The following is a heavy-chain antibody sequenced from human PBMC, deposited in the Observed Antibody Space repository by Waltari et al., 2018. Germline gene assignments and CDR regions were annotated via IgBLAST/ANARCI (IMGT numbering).Heavy chain of an antibody. V-gene: IGHV4-31*03. Sequence: QVQLQESGPGLVKPSQTLSLTCTVSGGSINSGGYYWSWIRQHPGKGLEWIGYIYYSGSTYYNPSLKSRVTISVDTSKNQFSLKLSSVTAADTAVYYCARGGVVVPAAVNYYYMDVWGKGTTVTVSS. D-gene: IGHD2-2*01. CDR3: ARGGVVVPAAVNYYYMDV. CDR1: GGSINSGGYY. J-gene: IGHJ6*03. CDR2: IYYSGST.